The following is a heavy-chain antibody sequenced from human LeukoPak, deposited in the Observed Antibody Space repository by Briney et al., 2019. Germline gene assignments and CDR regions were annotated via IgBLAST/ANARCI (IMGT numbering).Heavy chain of an antibody. CDR2: INPNSGDT. V-gene: IGHV1-2*02. CDR3: ARVRYRLAETYIDY. CDR1: GGTFYNFA. D-gene: IGHD3-16*01. Sequence: GASVKVSCTESGGTFYNFAMNWVRQAPGQGLEWMGWINPNSGDTNYAQKFQGRVTMSRDTSISTAYMELSRLRSDDTAVYYCARVRYRLAETYIDYWGQGTLVTVSS. J-gene: IGHJ4*02.